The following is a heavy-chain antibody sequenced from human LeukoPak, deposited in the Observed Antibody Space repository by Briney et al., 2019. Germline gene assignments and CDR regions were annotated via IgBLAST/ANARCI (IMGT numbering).Heavy chain of an antibody. CDR2: ISGHNGNT. CDR3: VRVGSAYGDLLEFDF. D-gene: IGHD4-17*01. V-gene: IGHV1-18*01. CDR1: GYSFNKFG. Sequence: SVKVSCKASGYSFNKFGISWVRQAPGPGLEWMGWISGHNGNTDSAQKFQDRVTMSTDNSMSTAYLELRSLRSDDTAVYVCVRVGSAYGDLLEFDFWGQGTLVTVSS. J-gene: IGHJ4*02.